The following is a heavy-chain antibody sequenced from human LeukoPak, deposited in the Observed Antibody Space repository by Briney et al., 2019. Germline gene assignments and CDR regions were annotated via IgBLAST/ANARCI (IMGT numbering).Heavy chain of an antibody. CDR3: TTEMGHIVVAARVI. CDR2: IKSKTDGGTT. Sequence: GGTLRLSCAASGFTFSSYGMSWVRQAPGKGLEWVGRIKSKTDGGTTDYAAPVKGRFTISRDDSKNTLYLQMNSLKTEDTAVYYCTTEMGHIVVAARVIWGQGTMVTVSS. J-gene: IGHJ3*02. D-gene: IGHD2-21*01. V-gene: IGHV3-15*01. CDR1: GFTFSSYG.